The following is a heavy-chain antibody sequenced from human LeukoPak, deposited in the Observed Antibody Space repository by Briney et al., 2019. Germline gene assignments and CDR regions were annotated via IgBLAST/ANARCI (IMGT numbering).Heavy chain of an antibody. CDR3: ARLRYYDFWSGYIY. D-gene: IGHD3-3*01. V-gene: IGHV4-39*01. J-gene: IGHJ4*02. CDR2: IYYSGST. Sequence: SETLSLTCTVSGGSISSSSYYWGWIRQPPGKGLEWIGSIYYSGSTHYNPSLKSRVTISVDTSKNQFSLELSSVTAADTAVYYCARLRYYDFWSGYIYWGQGTLVTVSS. CDR1: GGSISSSSYY.